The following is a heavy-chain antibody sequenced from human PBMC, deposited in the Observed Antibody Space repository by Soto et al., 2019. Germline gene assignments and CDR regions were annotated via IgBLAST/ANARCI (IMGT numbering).Heavy chain of an antibody. CDR3: ARARFQSDDYVWGSYRPYNWFDP. V-gene: IGHV4-31*03. Sequence: QVQLQESGPGLVKPSQTLSLTCTVSGGSISSGGYYWSWIRQHPGKGLEWIGYIYYSGSTYYNPSLKSRVTISVDTSNNQFSLKLSSVTAANTAVYYCARARFQSDDYVWGSYRPYNWFDPWGQGTLVTVSS. CDR2: IYYSGST. D-gene: IGHD3-16*02. CDR1: GGSISSGGYY. J-gene: IGHJ5*02.